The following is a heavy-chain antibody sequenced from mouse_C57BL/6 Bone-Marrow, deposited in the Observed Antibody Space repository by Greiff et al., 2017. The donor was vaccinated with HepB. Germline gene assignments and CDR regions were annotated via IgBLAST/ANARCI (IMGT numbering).Heavy chain of an antibody. CDR2: IRNKANGYTT. V-gene: IGHV7-3*01. D-gene: IGHD2-2*01. J-gene: IGHJ4*01. CDR1: GFTFTDYY. CDR3: ARDLVTTRIYYAMDY. Sequence: EVQLVESGGGLVQPGGSLSLSCAASGFTFTDYYMSWVRQPPGKALEWLGFIRNKANGYTTEYSASVKGRFTISRDNSQSILYLQMNALRAEDSATYYCARDLVTTRIYYAMDYWGQGTSVTVSS.